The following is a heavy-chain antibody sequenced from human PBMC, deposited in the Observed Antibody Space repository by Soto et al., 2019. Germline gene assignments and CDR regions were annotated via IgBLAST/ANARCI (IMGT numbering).Heavy chain of an antibody. Sequence: SCAASGFTFSNYWMHWVRQAPGKGLVWVSRIRSDGSSISYADFVRGRFSISRENARNTLYLQMNSLRAEDTAVYYCARGGFSGSGSYIQGDYWGQGTLVTVSS. V-gene: IGHV3-74*01. CDR1: GFTFSNYW. D-gene: IGHD3-10*01. CDR2: IRSDGSSI. J-gene: IGHJ4*02. CDR3: ARGGFSGSGSYIQGDY.